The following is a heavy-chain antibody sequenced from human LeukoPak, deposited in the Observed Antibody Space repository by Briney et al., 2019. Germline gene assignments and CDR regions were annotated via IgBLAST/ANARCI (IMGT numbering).Heavy chain of an antibody. CDR1: GLYVPELW. J-gene: IGHJ4*02. Sequence: KSGGSLRLSCAVSGLYVPELWMSSVRLSPEKGLEWVGRIKSNVDGGTADYMTSVKGRFTISRDDSKSTLYLQLSSLKTEDTGIYYCMSDARIHGGVHFWVRGTLVTVSS. V-gene: IGHV3-15*01. CDR3: MSDARIHGGVHF. D-gene: IGHD3-16*01. CDR2: IKSNVDGGTA.